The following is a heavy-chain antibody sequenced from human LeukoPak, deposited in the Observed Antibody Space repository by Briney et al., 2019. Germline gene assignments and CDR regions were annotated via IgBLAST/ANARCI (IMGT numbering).Heavy chain of an antibody. CDR1: GSTLTELS. D-gene: IGHD2-15*01. CDR2: FAPEDGET. V-gene: IGHV1-24*01. CDR3: ATDHCSGGSCYSWFDP. Sequence: GASVKVSCKVSGSTLTELSMHWVRQSPGKGIEWMGGFAPEDGETIYAQNFQGRVTVTEDTSTDTAYMELSSLRSEDTAVYYCATDHCSGGSCYSWFDPWGQGTLVTVS. J-gene: IGHJ5*02.